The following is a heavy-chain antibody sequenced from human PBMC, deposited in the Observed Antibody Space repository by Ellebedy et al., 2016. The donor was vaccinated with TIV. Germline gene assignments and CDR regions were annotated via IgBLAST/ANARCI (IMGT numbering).Heavy chain of an antibody. CDR1: GYRFGSFW. D-gene: IGHD5-18*01. CDR3: ASNYGYGVPVDF. CDR2: IYPGDSNT. J-gene: IGHJ4*02. Sequence: GESLKISCQGSGYRFGSFWIAWVRQMPGKGLEWIGIIYPGDSNTMYSPSFQGQVTISADKSVSTAYLQWTSLKASDTALYFCASNYGYGVPVDFWGQGTLVIVSS. V-gene: IGHV5-51*01.